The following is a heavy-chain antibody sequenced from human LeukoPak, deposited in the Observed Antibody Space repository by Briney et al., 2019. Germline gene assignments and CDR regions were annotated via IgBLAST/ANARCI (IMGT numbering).Heavy chain of an antibody. V-gene: IGHV3-7*01. CDR2: ILPGGRES. CDR3: MSAHGY. Sequence: PGGSLRLSCVVSGYSFSTNMMTWVRQAPGKGLEWVATILPGGRESYRVDSVKGRFTISGDNAKNSLYLQMNILRAEDTAVYYCMSAHGYWGQGTLVTVTS. CDR1: GYSFSTNM. J-gene: IGHJ4*02.